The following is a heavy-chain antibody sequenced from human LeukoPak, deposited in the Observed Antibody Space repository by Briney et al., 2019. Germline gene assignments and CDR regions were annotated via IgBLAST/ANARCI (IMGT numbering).Heavy chain of an antibody. Sequence: GGSLRLSCAASGFTFSSYGMHWVRQAPGKGLGWVAVISNDGSKKYYADSVKGRFTISRDNSKNTLSLQVSSLRTEDTAVYYCAKDRYSYAFEYSDSWGQGTLVTVSS. CDR1: GFTFSSYG. CDR3: AKDRYSYAFEYSDS. J-gene: IGHJ4*02. D-gene: IGHD5-18*01. CDR2: ISNDGSKK. V-gene: IGHV3-30*18.